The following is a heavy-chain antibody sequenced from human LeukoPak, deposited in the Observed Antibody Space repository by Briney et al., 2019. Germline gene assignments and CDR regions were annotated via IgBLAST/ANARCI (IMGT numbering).Heavy chain of an antibody. CDR1: GGSISNYY. D-gene: IGHD3-10*01. V-gene: IGHV4-59*12. Sequence: PSETLSLTCTVSGGSISNYYWSWFRQPPGEGLEWIGYIYYSGSTYYNPSLKSRVTISVDTSKNQFSLKLSSVTAADTAVYYCARDGITMVRGVISAWGQGTLVTVSS. J-gene: IGHJ5*02. CDR2: IYYSGST. CDR3: ARDGITMVRGVISA.